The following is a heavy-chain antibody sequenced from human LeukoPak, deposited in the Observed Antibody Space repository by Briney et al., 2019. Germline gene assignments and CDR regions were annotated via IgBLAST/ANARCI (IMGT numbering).Heavy chain of an antibody. CDR1: GFTFSSYS. J-gene: IGHJ4*02. D-gene: IGHD2-8*01. CDR3: ARVGYCNNANCYRFDY. V-gene: IGHV3-21*01. Sequence: GGSLRLSCAASGFTFSSYSMNWVRQAPGKGLEWVSSISSGSSYIYYADSVKGRFTISRDNAKNSLYLQMNSLRAEDTAVYYCARVGYCNNANCYRFDYWGQGTLVTVSS. CDR2: ISSGSSYI.